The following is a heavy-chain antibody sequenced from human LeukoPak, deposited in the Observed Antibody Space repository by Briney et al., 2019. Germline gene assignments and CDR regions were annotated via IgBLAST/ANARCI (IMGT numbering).Heavy chain of an antibody. CDR1: GFTFDDYG. CDR2: INWNGGST. D-gene: IGHD3-22*01. CDR3: ARDLRGSTMIVVVINAFDI. J-gene: IGHJ3*02. V-gene: IGHV3-20*04. Sequence: GGSLILSCAASGFTFDDYGMSWVRQAPGKGLEWVSGINWNGGSTGYADSVKGRFTISRDNAKNSLYLQMNSLRAEDTALYYCARDLRGSTMIVVVINAFDIWGQGTMVTVSS.